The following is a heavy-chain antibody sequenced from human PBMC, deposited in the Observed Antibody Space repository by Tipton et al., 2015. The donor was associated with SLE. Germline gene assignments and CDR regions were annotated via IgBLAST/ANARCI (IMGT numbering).Heavy chain of an antibody. CDR2: IYPTGRT. CDR1: GGSLSGYW. CDR3: AREVKSGRYDWFDP. Sequence: TLSLTCTVYGGSLSGYWWSWIRQSPGKGLEWIGEIYPTGRTDYNPSLMSRVTISVDTSQNQFSLRLTSVTAADTAIYYCAREVKSGRYDWFDPWGQGTLVTVSS. V-gene: IGHV4-34*01. J-gene: IGHJ5*02. D-gene: IGHD1-26*01.